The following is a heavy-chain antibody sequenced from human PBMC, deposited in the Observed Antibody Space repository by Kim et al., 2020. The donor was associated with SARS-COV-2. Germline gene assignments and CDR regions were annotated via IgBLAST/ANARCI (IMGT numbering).Heavy chain of an antibody. CDR2: MNPNSGNT. CDR1: GYTFTSYD. Sequence: ASVKVSCKASGYTFTSYDINWVRQATGQGLEWMGWMNPNSGNTGYAQKFQGRVTMTRNTSTSTAYMELSSLRSEDTAVYYCARASGLRYFVSGSDYWGQGTLVTVSS. V-gene: IGHV1-8*01. J-gene: IGHJ4*02. CDR3: ARASGLRYFVSGSDY. D-gene: IGHD3-9*01.